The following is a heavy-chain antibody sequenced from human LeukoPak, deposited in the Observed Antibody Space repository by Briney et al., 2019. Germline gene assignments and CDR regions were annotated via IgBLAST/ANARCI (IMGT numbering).Heavy chain of an antibody. CDR3: AKDEFVASDFTGAFDI. CDR2: ISWNSGGI. J-gene: IGHJ3*02. V-gene: IGHV3-9*03. CDR1: GFTFDNYA. D-gene: IGHD2-8*02. Sequence: GRSLRLSCAASGFTFDNYAMHWVRQAPGKGLEWVSGISWNSGGIGYADSVKGRFTISRDNAKNSLYLQMNSLRTEDMALYYCAKDEFVASDFTGAFDIWGQGIMVTVSS.